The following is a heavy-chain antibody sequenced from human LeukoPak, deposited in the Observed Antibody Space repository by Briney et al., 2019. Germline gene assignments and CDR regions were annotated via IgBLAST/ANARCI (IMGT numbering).Heavy chain of an antibody. J-gene: IGHJ4*02. CDR2: IKQDGSEK. V-gene: IGHV3-7*01. CDR1: GFTFSSYW. CDR3: AREDSYGLFDS. D-gene: IGHD5-18*01. Sequence: GGSLRLSCAASGFTFSSYWMSWVRQAPGKGLEWVANIKQDGSEKYYVDSVKGRFTISRDNAKNPLYLQMNSLRAEETAVYYCAREDSYGLFDSWGQGTLVTVSS.